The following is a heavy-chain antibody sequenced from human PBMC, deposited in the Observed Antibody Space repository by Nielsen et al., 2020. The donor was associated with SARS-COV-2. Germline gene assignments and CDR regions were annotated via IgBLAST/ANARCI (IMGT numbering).Heavy chain of an antibody. CDR3: ARECRLYYYDSSGYLNWFDP. Sequence: SETLSLTCTVCGGSVSSGSYYWSWIRQPPGKVLEWIGYIYYSGSTNYNPSLKSRVTISVDTSKNQFSMKLSSVTAADTAVYYCARECRLYYYDSSGYLNWFDPWGQGTLVTVSS. CDR2: IYYSGST. D-gene: IGHD3-22*01. V-gene: IGHV4-61*01. J-gene: IGHJ5*02. CDR1: GGSVSSGSYY.